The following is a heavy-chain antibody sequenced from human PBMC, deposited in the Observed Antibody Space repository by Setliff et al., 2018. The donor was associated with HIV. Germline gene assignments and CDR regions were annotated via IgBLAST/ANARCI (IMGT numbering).Heavy chain of an antibody. CDR1: GGSISSSSYY. CDR3: ARAPPGIQNDAFDV. CDR2: IYTNGYT. Sequence: TLSLTCTVSGGSISSSSYYWTWIRQPAGKGPEWIGHIYTNGYTNYNPSLKSRVTISVDTSKNQFSLRLTSVTAADTAVYYCARAPPGIQNDAFDVWGQGTMVTVSS. V-gene: IGHV4-61*09. J-gene: IGHJ3*01.